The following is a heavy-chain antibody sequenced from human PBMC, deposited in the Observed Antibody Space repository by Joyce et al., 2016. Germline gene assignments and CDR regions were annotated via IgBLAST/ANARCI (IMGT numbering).Heavy chain of an antibody. J-gene: IGHJ3*02. CDR3: AKVIDRWYNYENSGLNDAFDI. CDR2: SRWNSGSI. D-gene: IGHD3-22*01. CDR1: GFIFDDYA. V-gene: IGHV3-9*01. Sequence: EVQLVESGGGSVQPGRPLRLSCAASGFIFDDYAMYWVRQAPGKGLEGVSGSRWNSGSIGYADSVKGRFTISRDNAKNSLYLQMNSLRAEDTALYYCAKVIDRWYNYENSGLNDAFDIWGQGTMVTVSS.